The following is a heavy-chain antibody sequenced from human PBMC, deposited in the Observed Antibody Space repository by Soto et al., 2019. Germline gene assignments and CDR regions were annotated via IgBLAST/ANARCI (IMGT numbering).Heavy chain of an antibody. D-gene: IGHD6-13*01. CDR1: GFTFDDYA. V-gene: IGHV3-9*01. Sequence: EVRLVESGGGLVQPGRSLRLSCAASGFTFDDYAMHWVRQVPGKGLEWDSGINWNSGSIGYADSVKGRFAISRDNAKNSLHLQMNSLRVEDTAFYYCVKDESINWYSGHFRHWGQGTLVTVSS. CDR2: INWNSGSI. J-gene: IGHJ1*01. CDR3: VKDESINWYSGHFRH.